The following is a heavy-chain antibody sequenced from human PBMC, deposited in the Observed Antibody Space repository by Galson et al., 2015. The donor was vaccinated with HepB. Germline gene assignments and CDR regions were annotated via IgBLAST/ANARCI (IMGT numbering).Heavy chain of an antibody. CDR1: GYTFTSYG. Sequence: SVKVSCKASGYTFTSYGFSWVRQAPGQGLEWVGWISAYNGHTNYTQKLQGRVTMTTDTSTSTAYMELRSLRSDDTAVYYCARALFRTPTAAGMVSGAYWGQGTLVTVSS. J-gene: IGHJ4*02. V-gene: IGHV1-18*04. CDR3: ARALFRTPTAAGMVSGAY. CDR2: ISAYNGHT. D-gene: IGHD6-13*01.